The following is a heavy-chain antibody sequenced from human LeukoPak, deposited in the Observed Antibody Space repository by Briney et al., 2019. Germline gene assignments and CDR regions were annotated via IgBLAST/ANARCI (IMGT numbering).Heavy chain of an antibody. CDR2: ISSNGGST. CDR1: GFTFSSYA. V-gene: IGHV3-64*01. CDR3: ATSSWSLRYFQH. Sequence: GGSLRLSCAASGFTFSSYAMHWVRQAPGKGLEYVSAISSNGGSTYYANSVKGRFTISRDNSKNTLYLQMGSLRAEDMAVYYCATSSWSLRYFQHWGQGTLVTVSS. D-gene: IGHD6-13*01. J-gene: IGHJ1*01.